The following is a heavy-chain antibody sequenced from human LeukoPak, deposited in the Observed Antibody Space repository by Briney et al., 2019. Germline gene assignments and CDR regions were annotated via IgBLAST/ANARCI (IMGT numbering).Heavy chain of an antibody. J-gene: IGHJ4*02. V-gene: IGHV3-53*01. Sequence: GGSPRLSCAVSGFSVTNNYMSWVRQAPGKGLEWVSVFYVGGATYYSDSVKGRFTISRDNSENTLYLQMKSLRAEDTAVYYCARGDGYNFFDYWGQGALVTVSS. D-gene: IGHD5-24*01. CDR2: FYVGGAT. CDR3: ARGDGYNFFDY. CDR1: GFSVTNNY.